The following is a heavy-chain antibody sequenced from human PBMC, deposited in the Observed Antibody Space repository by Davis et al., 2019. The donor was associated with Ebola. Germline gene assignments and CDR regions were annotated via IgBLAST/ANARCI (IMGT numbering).Heavy chain of an antibody. CDR2: ISYDGSNK. D-gene: IGHD5-24*01. V-gene: IGHV3-30*03. J-gene: IGHJ3*02. Sequence: GESLKISCAASGFTFSSYSMHWVRQAPGKGLEWVTIISYDGSNKYYADSVKGRFTISRDNSKNTLYLQMNSLRAEDTAVYYCATDTGYNYPDLAFDIWGQGTMVTVSS. CDR3: ATDTGYNYPDLAFDI. CDR1: GFTFSSYS.